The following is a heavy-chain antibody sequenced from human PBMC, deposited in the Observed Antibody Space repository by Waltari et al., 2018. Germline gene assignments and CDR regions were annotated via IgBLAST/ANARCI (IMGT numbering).Heavy chain of an antibody. J-gene: IGHJ6*02. CDR1: GGSFSRYY. Sequence: QVQLQQWGAGLLKPSETLSLTCAVSGGSFSRYYWSRIRQPPGKGVEWIGEINHSGITNYNPSLKSRVTISVDTSKNQFSLKLSSVTAADTAVYYCARAGSSVPTDYYYYGMDVWGQGTTVTVSS. CDR2: INHSGIT. V-gene: IGHV4-34*01. D-gene: IGHD6-6*01. CDR3: ARAGSSVPTDYYYYGMDV.